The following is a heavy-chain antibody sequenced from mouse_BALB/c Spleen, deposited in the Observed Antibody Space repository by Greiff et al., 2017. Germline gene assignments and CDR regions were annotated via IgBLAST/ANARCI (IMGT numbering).Heavy chain of an antibody. CDR3: ARGGEAYAMDY. V-gene: IGHV5-6*03. Sequence: EVKVEESGGGLVKPGGSLKLSCAASGFTFSSYAMSWVRQTPEKRLEWVATISDGGSYTYYPDSVKGRFTISRDNAKNNLYLQMSSLKSEDTAMYYCARGGEAYAMDYWGQGTSVTVSS. CDR1: GFTFSSYA. CDR2: ISDGGSYT. J-gene: IGHJ4*01.